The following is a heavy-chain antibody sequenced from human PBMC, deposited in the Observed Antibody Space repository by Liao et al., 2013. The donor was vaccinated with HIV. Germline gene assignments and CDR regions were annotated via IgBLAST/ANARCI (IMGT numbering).Heavy chain of an antibody. V-gene: IGHV4-34*10. D-gene: IGHD4-17*01. CDR1: GGSFSAYY. Sequence: QVQLQESGPGLVKSSETLSLTCAVYGGSFSAYYWTWIRQPPREGAWSGLGKVNHSGSTNYSPSLNSRVTISVDTSKNQFSLEAELCDRRGHAVYYCARDADYGDYEYEYYMDVWGERNRRSPSP. J-gene: IGHJ6*03. CDR2: VNHSGST. CDR3: ARDADYGDYEYEYYMDV.